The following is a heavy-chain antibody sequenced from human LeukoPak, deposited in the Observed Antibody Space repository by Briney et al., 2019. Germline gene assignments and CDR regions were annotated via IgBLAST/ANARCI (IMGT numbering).Heavy chain of an antibody. J-gene: IGHJ3*02. CDR2: IYYRGDT. V-gene: IGHV4-39*02. CDR1: GGSISSTSYF. D-gene: IGHD4-17*01. CDR3: ARYLNYADYTAAFDI. Sequence: SETLSLTCTVSGGSISSTSYFWGWIRQPPGKGLEWIGSIYYRGDTYYNPSLKSRVTISVDTSKNHFSLKLSSVTAADTVVYYCARYLNYADYTAAFDIWGQGTMVAVSS.